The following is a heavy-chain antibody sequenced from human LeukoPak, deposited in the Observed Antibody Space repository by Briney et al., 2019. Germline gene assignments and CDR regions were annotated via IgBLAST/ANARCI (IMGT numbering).Heavy chain of an antibody. J-gene: IGHJ4*02. V-gene: IGHV3-53*01. CDR3: AKVPPEMATIPLLDY. CDR1: GFTVSSNY. CDR2: IYSGGIT. D-gene: IGHD5-24*01. Sequence: SGGSLGLSCAASGFTVSSNYMSWVRQATGKGLEWVSDIYSGGITYYADSVKGRFTIPRDNSKNTLYLQMNSLRAEDTAVYYCAKVPPEMATIPLLDYWGQGTLVTVSS.